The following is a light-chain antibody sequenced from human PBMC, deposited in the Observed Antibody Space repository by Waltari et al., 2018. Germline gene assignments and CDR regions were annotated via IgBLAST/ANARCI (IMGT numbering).Light chain of an antibody. Sequence: ENVLTQSPGTLSLSPGERATLSCRASHSVTSDYVAWYQHKPGQAPRLLIYGAYTRATGIPDRLSASGSGSDFALTISGLEPEDFAVYYCQQYGSSPQTFGQGTKVEIK. J-gene: IGKJ1*01. CDR2: GAY. CDR1: HSVTSDY. CDR3: QQYGSSPQT. V-gene: IGKV3-20*01.